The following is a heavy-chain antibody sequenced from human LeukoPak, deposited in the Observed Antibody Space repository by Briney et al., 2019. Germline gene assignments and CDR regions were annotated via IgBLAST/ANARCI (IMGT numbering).Heavy chain of an antibody. J-gene: IGHJ4*02. V-gene: IGHV3-30-3*01. Sequence: GGSLRLSCAASGFTFSSYAMHWVRQAPGKGLEWVAVISYDGSNKYYADSAKGRFTISRDNSKNTLYLQMNSLRAEDTAVYYCARPRRVGATSPINYWGQGTLVTVSS. CDR3: ARPRRVGATSPINY. CDR1: GFTFSSYA. CDR2: ISYDGSNK. D-gene: IGHD1-26*01.